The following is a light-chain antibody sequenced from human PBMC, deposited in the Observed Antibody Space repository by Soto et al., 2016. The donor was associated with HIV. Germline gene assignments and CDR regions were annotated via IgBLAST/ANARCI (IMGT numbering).Light chain of an antibody. J-gene: IGLJ1*01. CDR2: KDT. V-gene: IGLV3-25*02. CDR3: HSRDNSGSV. Sequence: SYELTQPPSVSVSPGQTARITCSGDALPQQYAYWYQQKPGQAPVLVIYKDTERPSGIPERFSGSNSGNTASLTITGAQAEDEADYYCHSRDNSGSVFGTGTKVTVL. CDR1: ALPQQY.